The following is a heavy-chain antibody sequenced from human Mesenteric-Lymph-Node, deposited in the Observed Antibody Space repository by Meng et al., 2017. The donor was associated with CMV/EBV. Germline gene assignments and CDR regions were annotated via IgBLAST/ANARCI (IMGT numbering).Heavy chain of an antibody. CDR3: ARDLEGGVPATIGQ. CDR2: INHSGST. Sequence: GSLRLSCAVYGGSFSGYYWSWIRQPPGKGLEWIGEINHSGSTNYNPSLKSRVTISVDTSKNQFSLKLTSVTAADTAVYYCARDLEGGVPATIGQWGQGTLVTVSS. J-gene: IGHJ4*02. D-gene: IGHD2-2*02. CDR1: GGSFSGYY. V-gene: IGHV4-34*01.